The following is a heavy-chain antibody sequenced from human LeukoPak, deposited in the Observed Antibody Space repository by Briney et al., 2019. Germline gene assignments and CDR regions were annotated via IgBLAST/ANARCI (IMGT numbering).Heavy chain of an antibody. Sequence: GGSLRLSCAASGFTFSSYAMSWVRQAPGKGLEWVSAISCSGGSTYYADSVKGRFTISRDNSKNTLYLQINSLRAEDTAVYYCARVPAGYYLDYWGQGTLVTVSS. D-gene: IGHD6-25*01. CDR3: ARVPAGYYLDY. CDR2: ISCSGGST. V-gene: IGHV3-23*01. J-gene: IGHJ4*02. CDR1: GFTFSSYA.